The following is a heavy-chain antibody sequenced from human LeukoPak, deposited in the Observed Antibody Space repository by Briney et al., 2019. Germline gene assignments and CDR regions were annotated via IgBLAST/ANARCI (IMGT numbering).Heavy chain of an antibody. CDR3: ASQNSYYYYGMDV. CDR1: GYSISSGYY. D-gene: IGHD1-7*01. J-gene: IGHJ6*02. Sequence: SETLSLTCTVSGYSISSGYYWGWIRQPPGKGLEWIGSIYHSGSTYYNPSLKSRVTISVDTSKNQFSLKLTSVTAADTAVYYCASQNSYYYYGMDVWGQGTTVTVSS. V-gene: IGHV4-38-2*02. CDR2: IYHSGST.